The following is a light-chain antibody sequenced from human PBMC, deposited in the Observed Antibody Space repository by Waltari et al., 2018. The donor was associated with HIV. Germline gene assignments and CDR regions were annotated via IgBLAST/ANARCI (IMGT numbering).Light chain of an antibody. V-gene: IGKV1-5*03. Sequence: IQMTQSPSTLSASVGARVTITCRASQSISSWLAWYQQKPGKAPKLLIQKASTLETGVPSRFSGSGSGTEFTLTISSLQPDDFAAYYCQHYNSYPYSFGQGTKLEIK. J-gene: IGKJ2*03. CDR1: QSISSW. CDR3: QHYNSYPYS. CDR2: KAS.